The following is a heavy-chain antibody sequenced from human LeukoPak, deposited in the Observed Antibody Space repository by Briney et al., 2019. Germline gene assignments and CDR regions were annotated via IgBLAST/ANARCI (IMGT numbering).Heavy chain of an antibody. CDR1: GGSISSYY. CDR3: ARDISVVVPADPLNFDY. V-gene: IGHV4-59*12. Sequence: SETLSLTCTVSGGSISSYYWSWIRQPPGKGLEWIGYIYYSGSTNYNPSLKSRVTISVDTSKNQFSLKLSSVTAADTAVYYCARDISVVVPADPLNFDYWGQGTLVTVSS. J-gene: IGHJ4*02. CDR2: IYYSGST. D-gene: IGHD2-2*01.